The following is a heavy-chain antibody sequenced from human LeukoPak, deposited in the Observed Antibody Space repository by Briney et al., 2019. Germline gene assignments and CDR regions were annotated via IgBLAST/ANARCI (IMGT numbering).Heavy chain of an antibody. CDR3: ARFIAAPYYFDY. CDR2: ISYDGSDK. J-gene: IGHJ4*02. D-gene: IGHD6-13*01. Sequence: GGSLRLSCAASGISFSRHGMNWVRQAPGEGLEWVATISYDGSDKYYADSVKGRFTISRDNAKNSLYLQMNSLRAEDTAVYYCARFIAAPYYFDYWGRGTLVTVSS. CDR1: GISFSRHG. V-gene: IGHV3-30*03.